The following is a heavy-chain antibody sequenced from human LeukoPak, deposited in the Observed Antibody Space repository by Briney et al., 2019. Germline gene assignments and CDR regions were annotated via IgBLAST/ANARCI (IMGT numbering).Heavy chain of an antibody. CDR3: ARANYDSSGYYTLIDAFDI. Sequence: PSETLSLTCTVSGGSISSYYWSWIRQPPGKGLEWIGYIYYSGSTNYNPPLKSRVNISVDTSKNQFSLKLSSVTAADTAVYYCARANYDSSGYYTLIDAFDIWGQGTMVTVSS. D-gene: IGHD3-22*01. CDR1: GGSISSYY. V-gene: IGHV4-59*01. J-gene: IGHJ3*02. CDR2: IYYSGST.